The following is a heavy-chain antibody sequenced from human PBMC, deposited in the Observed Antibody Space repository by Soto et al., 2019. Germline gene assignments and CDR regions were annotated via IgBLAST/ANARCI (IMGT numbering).Heavy chain of an antibody. CDR2: ISAYNGNT. J-gene: IGHJ4*02. Sequence: QVQLLQSGAAVKKPGASVKVSCKASGYTFTSYGISWVRQAPGQVLAWMGWISAYNGNTKYAQKLQGRVTMTTDTATSTAYMELRSLCSADTVVYYCARASPPPREWGQGTLVTVSS. CDR1: GYTFTSYG. V-gene: IGHV1-18*01. CDR3: ARASPPPRE.